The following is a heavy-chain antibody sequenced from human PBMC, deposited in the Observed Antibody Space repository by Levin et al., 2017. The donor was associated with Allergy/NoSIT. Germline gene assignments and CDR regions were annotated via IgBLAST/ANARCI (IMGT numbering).Heavy chain of an antibody. Sequence: TASETLSLTCAVYGGSFSGYYWSWIRQPPGKGLEWIGEINHSGSTNYNPSLKSRVTISVDTSKNQFSLKLSSVTAADTAVYYCARGSRRTYDYVWGSYRSPHLYPYFDYWGQGTLVTVSS. CDR3: ARGSRRTYDYVWGSYRSPHLYPYFDY. CDR1: GGSFSGYY. D-gene: IGHD3-16*02. CDR2: INHSGST. J-gene: IGHJ4*02. V-gene: IGHV4-34*01.